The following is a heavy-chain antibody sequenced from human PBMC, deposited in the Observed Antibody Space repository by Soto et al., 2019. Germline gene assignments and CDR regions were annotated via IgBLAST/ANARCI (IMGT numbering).Heavy chain of an antibody. CDR1: GYTFTSYG. D-gene: IGHD6-19*01. V-gene: IGHV1-18*01. CDR3: ASLTSGWRDAGSYYYGMDV. J-gene: IGHJ6*02. Sequence: QVQLVQSGAEVKKPGASVKVSCKASGYTFTSYGISWVRQAPGQGLEWMGWISAYNGNTNYAQKLQGRVTMTTDTSTSTAYMELRSLRSDDTAVYYCASLTSGWRDAGSYYYGMDVWGQGTTVTVSS. CDR2: ISAYNGNT.